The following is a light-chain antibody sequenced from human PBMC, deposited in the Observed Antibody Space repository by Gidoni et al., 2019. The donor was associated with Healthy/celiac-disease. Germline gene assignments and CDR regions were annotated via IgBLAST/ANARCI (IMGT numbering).Light chain of an antibody. Sequence: DIPMTQSPSTLSASVGDRVTITCRASQSISSWLAWYQQKPGKAPKLLIYKASSLESGVPSRFSGSGSGTEFTLTISSLQPDDCATDYCQQYNSYPWTFGQGTKVEIK. J-gene: IGKJ1*01. CDR2: KAS. V-gene: IGKV1-5*03. CDR1: QSISSW. CDR3: QQYNSYPWT.